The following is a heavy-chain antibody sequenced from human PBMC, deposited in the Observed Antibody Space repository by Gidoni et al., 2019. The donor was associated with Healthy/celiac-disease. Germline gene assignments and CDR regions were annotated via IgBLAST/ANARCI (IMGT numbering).Heavy chain of an antibody. CDR2: IKSKTDGGTT. D-gene: IGHD1-7*01. CDR1: GFTFSNAW. Sequence: EVQLVESGGGLVKPGGSLRLSCAASGFTFSNAWMSWVRQAPGKGLEWVGRIKSKTDGGTTDYAAPVKGRFTISRDDSKNTLYLQMNSLKTEDTAVYYCTTDPSILELRLYYFDYWGQGTLVTVSS. V-gene: IGHV3-15*01. CDR3: TTDPSILELRLYYFDY. J-gene: IGHJ4*02.